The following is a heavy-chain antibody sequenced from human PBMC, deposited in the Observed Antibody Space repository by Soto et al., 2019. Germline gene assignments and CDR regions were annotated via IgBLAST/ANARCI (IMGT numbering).Heavy chain of an antibody. J-gene: IGHJ3*02. D-gene: IGHD3-10*01. Sequence: GGSLRLSCAASGFTLSSRWIHWVRQAPGKGLVWVSRIDIDGGGTSYGDSVKGRFTISRDNAKSSVFLQMNSLISVDMCVYYCARGSFGEPPNALDIWGQGTTVT. CDR1: GFTLSSRW. V-gene: IGHV3-74*01. CDR3: ARGSFGEPPNALDI. CDR2: IDIDGGGT.